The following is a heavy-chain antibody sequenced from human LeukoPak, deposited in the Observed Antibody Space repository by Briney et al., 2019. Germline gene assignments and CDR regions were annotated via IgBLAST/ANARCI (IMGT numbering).Heavy chain of an antibody. V-gene: IGHV4-30-4*07. CDR2: IYYSGST. J-gene: IGHJ4*02. Sequence: PSQTLSLTCAVSGGSISSGGYSWSWIRQPPGKGLEWIGYIYYSGSTNYNPSLKSRVTISVDTSKNQFSLKLSSVTAADTAVYYCARLWYSSGSYYFDYWGQGTLVTVSS. D-gene: IGHD6-19*01. CDR1: GGSISSGGYS. CDR3: ARLWYSSGSYYFDY.